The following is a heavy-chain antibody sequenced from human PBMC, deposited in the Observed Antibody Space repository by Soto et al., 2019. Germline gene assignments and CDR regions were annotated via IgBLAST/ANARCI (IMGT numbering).Heavy chain of an antibody. D-gene: IGHD3-3*01. CDR2: VDYSGTA. CDR1: YGSFSTTNVF. V-gene: IGHV4-39*01. J-gene: IGHJ4*02. Sequence: PXGTLSLTCTVSYGSFSTTNVFWAWVRQSPGKGLEWIGNVDYSGTAYFNPSLGSRVTFPVDTSKNQFSLTLYSVTAADTAAYYCARISGRHFDYWGQGTRVTVSS. CDR3: ARISGRHFDY.